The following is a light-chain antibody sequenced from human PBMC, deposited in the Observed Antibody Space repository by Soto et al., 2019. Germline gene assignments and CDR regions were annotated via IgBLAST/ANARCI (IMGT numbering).Light chain of an antibody. CDR3: QPYSTFALA. V-gene: IGKV1-5*01. CDR1: QSISSW. Sequence: DIQMTQSPSTLSASVGDRVTITCRASQSISSWLAWYQQKPGKAPKLLIHEASRLESGVPSRFSGSESGTDFPLTISRLHAEDFATYYCQPYSTFALAFSGGTKVVIK. CDR2: EAS. J-gene: IGKJ4*01.